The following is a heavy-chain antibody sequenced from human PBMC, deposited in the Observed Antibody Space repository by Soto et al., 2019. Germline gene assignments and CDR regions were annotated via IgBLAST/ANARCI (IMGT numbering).Heavy chain of an antibody. Sequence: ASVKVSCTASGYTFTSYGISWVRQAPGQGLEWMGWISAYNGNTNYAQKLQGRVTMTTDTSTSTAYMELRSLRSDDTAVYYCARVLLVPAASPPYYFDYWGQGTLVTVSS. J-gene: IGHJ4*02. CDR1: GYTFTSYG. D-gene: IGHD2-2*01. V-gene: IGHV1-18*01. CDR3: ARVLLVPAASPPYYFDY. CDR2: ISAYNGNT.